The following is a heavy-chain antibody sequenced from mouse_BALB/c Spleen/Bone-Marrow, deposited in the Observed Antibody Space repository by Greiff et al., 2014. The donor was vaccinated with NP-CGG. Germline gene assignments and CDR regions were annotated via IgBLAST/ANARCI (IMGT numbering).Heavy chain of an antibody. CDR3: TREASWYMGD. CDR2: IYPYNGGT. CDR1: GYTFTDYN. J-gene: IGHJ2*01. V-gene: IGHV1S29*02. Sequence: EVQGVESGPELVKPGASVKISCKASGYTFTDYNIHWVKQSHGKSPEWIGYIYPYNGGTGYKQKFKSKATLTVDNSSSTAYMELRSLTSEDSAVYYCTREASWYMGDWGQGTTLTVSS. D-gene: IGHD1-1*02.